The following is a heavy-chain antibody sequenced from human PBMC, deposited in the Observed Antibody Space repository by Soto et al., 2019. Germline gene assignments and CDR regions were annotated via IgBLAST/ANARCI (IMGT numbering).Heavy chain of an antibody. V-gene: IGHV3-33*01. CDR2: IGSDGRRA. CDR1: GFTFGRHG. Sequence: QVQLVESGGGVVQPGGSLRLSCAASGFTFGRHGMHWVRQAPGKGLEWVAVIGSDGRRANYADSVKGRFTISRDNGQNTLYLQMNSLRAEETAVYYCARDDDYGDNGLDYWGQGTLVTVSS. D-gene: IGHD4-17*01. CDR3: ARDDDYGDNGLDY. J-gene: IGHJ4*02.